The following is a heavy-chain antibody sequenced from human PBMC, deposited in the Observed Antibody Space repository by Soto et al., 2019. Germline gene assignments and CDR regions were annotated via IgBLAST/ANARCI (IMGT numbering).Heavy chain of an antibody. D-gene: IGHD2-8*01. CDR2: INAFDRFT. CDR1: GYTFTSYH. J-gene: IGHJ3*02. CDR3: VRNLYGRAFDI. V-gene: IGHV1-18*04. Sequence: QLHLEQSGAEVQRPGASVKVSCKASGYTFTSYHISWVRQAPGQGLEWMGWINAFDRFTNYSQRIQDRVTMTADRLTDTAYMELRSRRSDDTAVYYCVRNLYGRAFDIWGQGTLVTISS.